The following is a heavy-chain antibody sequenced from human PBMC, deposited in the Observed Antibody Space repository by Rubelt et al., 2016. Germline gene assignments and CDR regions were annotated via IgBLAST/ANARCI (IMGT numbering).Heavy chain of an antibody. CDR3: ASMYSSSWYRGWFDP. CDR1: GYTFTSYG. CDR2: ISAYNGNT. J-gene: IGHJ5*02. D-gene: IGHD6-13*01. V-gene: IGHV1-18*01. Sequence: QVQLVQSGAEVKKPGASVKVSCKASGYTFTSYGISWVRQAPGQGLEWMGWISAYNGNTNYAQKLQSRVTMTTDTSTSTACMGLRSLGSDATAVYYCASMYSSSWYRGWFDPWGQGTLVTVSS.